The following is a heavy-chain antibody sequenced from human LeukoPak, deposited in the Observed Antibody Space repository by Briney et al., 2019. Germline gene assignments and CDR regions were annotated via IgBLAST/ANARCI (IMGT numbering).Heavy chain of an antibody. V-gene: IGHV3-30*04. J-gene: IGHJ4*02. D-gene: IGHD2-21*01. CDR1: GFNFSSYA. Sequence: PGTSLRLSCAASGFNFSSYAMHWVRQAPGEGLEWVGLISYGGIDKSYADSVKGRFTISRDSSKRTLYLQMNSLRAEDTAMYYCAKKAAPVSAIRAGFDYWGQGTLVTVSS. CDR3: AKKAAPVSAIRAGFDY. CDR2: ISYGGIDK.